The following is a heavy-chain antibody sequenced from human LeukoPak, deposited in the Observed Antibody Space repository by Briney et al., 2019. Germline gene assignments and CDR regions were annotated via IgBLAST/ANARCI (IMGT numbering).Heavy chain of an antibody. CDR3: ARAKDSGSYWDNWFDP. V-gene: IGHV4-4*07. CDR1: GGSISSYY. Sequence: PSETLSLTCTVSGGSISSYYWSWIRQPAGKGLEWIGRIYTSGSTNYNPSLKSRVTTSVDTSKNQFSLKLSSVTAADTAVYYCARAKDSGSYWDNWFDPWGQGTLVTVPS. J-gene: IGHJ5*02. D-gene: IGHD1-26*01. CDR2: IYTSGST.